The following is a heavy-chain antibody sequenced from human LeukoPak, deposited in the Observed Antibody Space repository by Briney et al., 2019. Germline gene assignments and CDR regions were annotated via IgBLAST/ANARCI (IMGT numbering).Heavy chain of an antibody. D-gene: IGHD5-24*01. J-gene: IGHJ4*02. Sequence: ASVKVSCKASGYTFAAYYIHWFRQAPGQGLERMGWINPNSGGTNYAQNFQDRVTMTGDTSISTAYVDQSRLRSDDTAVYYCARDKDGYNYVPYYWGQGTLVTVSS. CDR3: ARDKDGYNYVPYY. V-gene: IGHV1-2*02. CDR1: GYTFAAYY. CDR2: INPNSGGT.